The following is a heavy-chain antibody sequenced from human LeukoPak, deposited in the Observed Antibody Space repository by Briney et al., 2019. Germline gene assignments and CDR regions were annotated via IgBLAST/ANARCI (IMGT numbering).Heavy chain of an antibody. CDR1: GFTFASYG. V-gene: IGHV3-48*01. D-gene: IGHD1-26*01. CDR3: AKDTRALLRLGYFDC. J-gene: IGHJ4*02. Sequence: PGGSLRLSYVVSGFTFASYGFNWVRQPPGKGLEWISHISINSALIDFADSVKGRFTISRDNSRHTLYLQMNSLRAEDTAVYYCAKDTRALLRLGYFDCWGQGTLVTVS. CDR2: ISINSALI.